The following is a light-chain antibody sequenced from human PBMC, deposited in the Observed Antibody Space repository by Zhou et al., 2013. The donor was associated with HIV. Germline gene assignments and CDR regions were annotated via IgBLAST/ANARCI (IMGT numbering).Light chain of an antibody. CDR1: QSIGID. J-gene: IGKJ2*01. CDR3: QQYGSSPPNT. Sequence: ERVMTQSPATLSVSPGERATLSCRASQSIGIDLAWYQQKPGQEPRLLFYGAFTRATGIPGRFSGSGSGTEFTLTISRLEPEDLAVYYCQQYGSSPPNTFGQGTRLEIK. V-gene: IGKV3-15*01. CDR2: GAF.